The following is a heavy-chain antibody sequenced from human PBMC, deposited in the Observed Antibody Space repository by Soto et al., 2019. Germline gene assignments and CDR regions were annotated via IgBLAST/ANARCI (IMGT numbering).Heavy chain of an antibody. CDR1: GGSISSSSYY. V-gene: IGHV4-39*01. D-gene: IGHD6-13*01. J-gene: IGHJ6*02. CDR2: IYYSGST. Sequence: QLQLQESGPGLVKPSETLSLTCTVSGGSISSSSYYWGWIRQPPGKGLEWIGSIYYSGSTYYNPSLKIRVTISVDTSKNQFSRKLSSVTAADTAVYYCARKNAAESYYYYGMDVWGQGTTVTVSS. CDR3: ARKNAAESYYYYGMDV.